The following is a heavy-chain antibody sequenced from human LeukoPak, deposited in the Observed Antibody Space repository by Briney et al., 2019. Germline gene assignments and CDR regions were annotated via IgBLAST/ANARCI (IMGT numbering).Heavy chain of an antibody. Sequence: GASVKVSCKASGGTFSSYAISWVRQAPGQGLEWMGRIIPILGIANYAQKFQGRVTITADKSTSTAYMELSSLRSEDTAVYYCAREGWVYDILTGYPLDYWGQGTLVTVSS. CDR2: IIPILGIA. CDR3: AREGWVYDILTGYPLDY. CDR1: GGTFSSYA. D-gene: IGHD3-9*01. V-gene: IGHV1-69*04. J-gene: IGHJ4*02.